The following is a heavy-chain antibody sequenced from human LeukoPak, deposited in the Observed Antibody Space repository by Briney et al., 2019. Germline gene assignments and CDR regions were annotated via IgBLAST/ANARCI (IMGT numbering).Heavy chain of an antibody. J-gene: IGHJ5*02. CDR2: IESDGST. CDR1: GFTSSSYW. CDR3: ARAVTYFYGSVTYDWFDP. Sequence: PGGSLRLSCAASGFTSSSYWMHWVRQTPGKGLMWVSRIESDGSTIYADSVKDRFTISRDNGKNTVYLQMNSLRVDDTAMYYCARAVTYFYGSVTYDWFDPWGQGTLVTVSS. V-gene: IGHV3-74*01. D-gene: IGHD3-10*01.